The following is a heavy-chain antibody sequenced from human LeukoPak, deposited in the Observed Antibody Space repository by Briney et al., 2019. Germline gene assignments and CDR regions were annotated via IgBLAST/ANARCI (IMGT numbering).Heavy chain of an antibody. V-gene: IGHV1-69*01. CDR1: GGTFSNYP. J-gene: IGHJ5*02. D-gene: IGHD5-24*01. CDR3: ATHTGGYNYWWFDI. CDR2: IIPVYGTA. Sequence: TVKLSYTASGGTFSNYPIIWVRLAPGRGLECLSGIIPVYGTANYAQMFHGRITLTAQESTATAYMELRRLTSDDKAMYFCATHTGGYNYWWFDIWGQGTLVTVSS.